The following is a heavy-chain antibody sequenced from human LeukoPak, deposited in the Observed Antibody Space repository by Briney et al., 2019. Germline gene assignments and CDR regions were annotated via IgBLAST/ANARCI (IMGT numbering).Heavy chain of an antibody. V-gene: IGHV1-69*13. CDR3: AGRRRIRYCSSTSCYANWFDP. CDR2: IIPIFGTV. CDR1: GGIFRSYA. Sequence: SVKVSCKASGGIFRSYAINWVRQAPGQGLEWMGGIIPIFGTVNYAQKFQGRVTITADESTSTAYMELSSLRSEDTAVYYCAGRRRIRYCSSTSCYANWFDPWGQGTLVTVSS. J-gene: IGHJ5*02. D-gene: IGHD2-2*01.